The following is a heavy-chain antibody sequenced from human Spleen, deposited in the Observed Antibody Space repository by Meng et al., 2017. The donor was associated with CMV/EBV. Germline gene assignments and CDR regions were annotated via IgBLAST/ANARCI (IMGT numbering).Heavy chain of an antibody. Sequence: VISFDGGRTFYADSLKGRFTISRDNPRSTLYLQMNSLTTEDTAIYYCVRGSRGGGAGVWRFGVGTGDRIKFPAENTHGHVSLGGDDHWGQGTLVTVSS. V-gene: IGHV3-30*01. CDR3: VRGSRGGGAGVWRFGVGTGDRIKFPAENTHGHVSLGGDDH. CDR2: ISFDGGRT. J-gene: IGHJ5*02. D-gene: IGHD3-3*01.